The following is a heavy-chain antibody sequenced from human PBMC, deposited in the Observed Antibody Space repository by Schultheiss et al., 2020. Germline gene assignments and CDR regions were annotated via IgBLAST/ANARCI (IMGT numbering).Heavy chain of an antibody. CDR3: ARDDYDYYYYMDV. V-gene: IGHV4-31*03. J-gene: IGHJ6*03. CDR1: GGSISSGDYY. CDR2: IYYSGST. Sequence: SETLSLTCTVSGGSISSGDYYWSWIRQHPGKGLEWIGYIYYSGSTYYNPSLKSRVTISVGTSKNQFSLKLSSVTAADTAVYHCARDDYDYYYYMDVWGKGTTVTVSS.